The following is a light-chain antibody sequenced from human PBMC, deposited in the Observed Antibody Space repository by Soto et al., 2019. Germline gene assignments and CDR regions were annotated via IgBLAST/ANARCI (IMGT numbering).Light chain of an antibody. V-gene: IGKV3-20*01. Sequence: EIVLTQSPGTVSLSPGERATLSCRASQSVSSRNLAWYRQKPGQAPSLLIFGASNRATGIPDRFIGSGSGTDFTLTISRLEPEDCAVYYCLRYGDSPPAYTFGQGTKLEIK. J-gene: IGKJ2*01. CDR1: QSVSSRN. CDR2: GAS. CDR3: LRYGDSPPAYT.